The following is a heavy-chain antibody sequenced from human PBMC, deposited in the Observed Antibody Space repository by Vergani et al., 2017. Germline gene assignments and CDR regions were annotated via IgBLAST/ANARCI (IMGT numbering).Heavy chain of an antibody. D-gene: IGHD4-11*01. CDR3: AKEFDYNVAFDY. J-gene: IGHJ4*02. V-gene: IGHV3-30*18. CDR1: SFTLISYS. Sequence: QVQLVESGGGVVQPGRSLLLSSPASSFTLISYSIPCFRQAPGKGLQCLAVISYDGSNKYYADSVKGRFTISRDNSKNTLYLQMNSLRAEDTAVYYCAKEFDYNVAFDYWGQGTLVTVSS. CDR2: ISYDGSNK.